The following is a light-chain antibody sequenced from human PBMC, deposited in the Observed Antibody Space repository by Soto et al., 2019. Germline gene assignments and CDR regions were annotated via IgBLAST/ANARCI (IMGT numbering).Light chain of an antibody. Sequence: QSVLTQPPSVSGSPGQSVTISCTGTSSDIGSYNRVSWYQQPPGTAPKLMIYEVSNRPSGVPDRFSGSKSGNTASLTISGLQPEDEADYYCNSYTSGNTYVFGTGTKVPVL. V-gene: IGLV2-18*02. CDR2: EVS. J-gene: IGLJ1*01. CDR1: SSDIGSYNR. CDR3: NSYTSGNTYV.